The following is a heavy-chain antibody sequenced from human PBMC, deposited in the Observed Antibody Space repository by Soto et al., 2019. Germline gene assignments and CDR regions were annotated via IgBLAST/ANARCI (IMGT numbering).Heavy chain of an antibody. CDR2: INPSGGST. V-gene: IGHV1-46*03. CDR1: GYTFTSYY. CDR3: ACVVGSVCYDCNLYGMDV. Sequence: ASVKVSCKASGYTFTSYYMHWVRQAPGQGLEWMGIINPSGGSTSYAQKFQGRVTMTRDTSTSTVYMELSSLRSEDTAVYYCACVVGSVCYDCNLYGMDVWGKGTTVTVSS. D-gene: IGHD2-21*02. J-gene: IGHJ6*04.